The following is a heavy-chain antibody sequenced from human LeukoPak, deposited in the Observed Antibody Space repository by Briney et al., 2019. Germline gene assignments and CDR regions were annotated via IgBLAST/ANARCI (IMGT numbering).Heavy chain of an antibody. CDR1: GFTFSSYS. D-gene: IGHD1-26*01. V-gene: IGHV3-21*01. CDR2: ISSSSSYI. Sequence: PGGSLRLSCAASGFTFSSYSMNWVRQAPGKGLEWVSSISSSSSYIYYADSVKGRFTISRDNAKNSLYLQMNSLRAEDTAVYYCARIRESIVGARFGFDPWGQGTLVTVSP. J-gene: IGHJ5*02. CDR3: ARIRESIVGARFGFDP.